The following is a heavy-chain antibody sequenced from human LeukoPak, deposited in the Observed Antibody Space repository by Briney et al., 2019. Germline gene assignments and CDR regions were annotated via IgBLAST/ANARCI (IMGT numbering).Heavy chain of an antibody. J-gene: IGHJ4*02. D-gene: IGHD3-10*01. Sequence: GGSLRLSCAASGFTFSSYAMSWVRQAPGKGLEWVSAITGSGGGTYSADSVKGRFTISRDNSKNTLFLQMNSLRAEDTAVYYCAEGRDYHGSGSYYPGDYWGQGTLVTVSS. CDR1: GFTFSSYA. CDR2: ITGSGGGT. CDR3: AEGRDYHGSGSYYPGDY. V-gene: IGHV3-23*01.